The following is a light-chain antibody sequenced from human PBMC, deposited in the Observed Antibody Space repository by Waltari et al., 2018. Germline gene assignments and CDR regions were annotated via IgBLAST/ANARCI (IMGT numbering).Light chain of an antibody. Sequence: QSALTQPRSVSGSPGQSVTMSCTGIDSDVGDFNFVSWYQQHPGKAPKLIIYDVTKRPSAVPDRFTASRSANAASLTISGLQADDEAHYYCSSYAGSHTKWVFGGGTKLTVL. V-gene: IGLV2-11*01. CDR3: SSYAGSHTKWV. J-gene: IGLJ3*02. CDR1: DSDVGDFNF. CDR2: DVT.